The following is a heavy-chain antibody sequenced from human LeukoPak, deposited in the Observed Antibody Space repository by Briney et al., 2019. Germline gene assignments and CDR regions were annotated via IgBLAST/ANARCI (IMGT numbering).Heavy chain of an antibody. J-gene: IGHJ4*02. V-gene: IGHV3-53*01. CDR3: AKFIAAAGTNFDY. D-gene: IGHD6-13*01. CDR1: GFTVSSNY. Sequence: GGSLRLSCAASGFTVSSNYMSWVRQAPGKGLEWVSVIYSGGSTYYADSVKGRFTISRDNSKNTLYLQMNSLRAEDTAVYYCAKFIAAAGTNFDYWGQGTLVTVSS. CDR2: IYSGGST.